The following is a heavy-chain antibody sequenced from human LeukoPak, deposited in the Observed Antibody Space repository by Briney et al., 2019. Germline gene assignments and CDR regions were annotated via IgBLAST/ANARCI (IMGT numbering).Heavy chain of an antibody. CDR1: GYTFTANY. J-gene: IGHJ4*02. D-gene: IGHD2-2*01. CDR3: ARGSGTSWFDY. V-gene: IGHV1-2*02. CDR2: INPRSGGT. Sequence: ASVKVSCKASGYTFTANYMHWVRQAPGQGLEWLGWINPRSGGTNYGEKFRGRVTMTRDTSITTAYMELSSLRFDDTAVYYCARGSGTSWFDYWGQGTLVTVSS.